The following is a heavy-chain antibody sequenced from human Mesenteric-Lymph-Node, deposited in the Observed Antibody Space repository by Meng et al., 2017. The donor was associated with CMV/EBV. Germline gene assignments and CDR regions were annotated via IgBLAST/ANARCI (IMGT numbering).Heavy chain of an antibody. CDR1: GFTFSDYY. D-gene: IGHD3-9*01. CDR3: ARPYCPTSTCNVALRYFDWLPDF. J-gene: IGHJ4*02. V-gene: IGHV3-69-1*02. Sequence: GESLKISCAASGFTFSDYYMNWVRQAPGKGLEWVSSISSSSTIYYADSVKGRFTISRDNAKNSLYLQMNSLRAEDTAVYYCARPYCPTSTCNVALRYFDWLPDFWGQGSLVTVSS. CDR2: ISSSSTI.